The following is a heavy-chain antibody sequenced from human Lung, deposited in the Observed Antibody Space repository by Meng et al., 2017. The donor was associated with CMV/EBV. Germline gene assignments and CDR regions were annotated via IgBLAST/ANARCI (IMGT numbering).Heavy chain of an antibody. D-gene: IGHD3-10*01. CDR1: GFTFKNNY. V-gene: IGHV3-66*02. CDR2: ISSGVST. Sequence: SLXXXCASSGFTFKNNYMTWVRQFPGKGLEWVLVISSGVSTYYADPVKGRFTISRDNSKNTLYLQMNSLRAEDTAVYYCTSSHFGESSLDYWGQGALVTFSS. J-gene: IGHJ4*02. CDR3: TSSHFGESSLDY.